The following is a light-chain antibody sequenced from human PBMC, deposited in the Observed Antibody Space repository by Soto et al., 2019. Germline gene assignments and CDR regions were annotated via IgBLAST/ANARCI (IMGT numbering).Light chain of an antibody. CDR1: ISNIATNY. CDR3: AAWDDTVRSYV. CDR2: RDN. V-gene: IGLV1-47*01. Sequence: QSVLTQPPSVSGTPGQRVTISCSGGISNIATNYVHWFQQLPGTAPKVLSNRDNQRPSGVPDRFSGSKSGTSASLAISGLRSEAEAEYYCAAWDDTVRSYVFGTGTK. J-gene: IGLJ1*01.